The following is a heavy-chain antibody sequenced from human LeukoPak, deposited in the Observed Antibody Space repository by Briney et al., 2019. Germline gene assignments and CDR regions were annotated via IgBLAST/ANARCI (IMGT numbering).Heavy chain of an antibody. V-gene: IGHV3-21*01. CDR1: GFTFSSYR. Sequence: NTGGSLRLSCAASGFTFSSYRMNWVRQAPGKGLEWVSSISSSSSYIYYADSVKGRFTISRDNAKNSLYLQMNSLRAEDTAVYYCARENSTDSSIDYWGQGTLVTVSS. J-gene: IGHJ4*02. D-gene: IGHD2-2*01. CDR2: ISSSSSYI. CDR3: ARENSTDSSIDY.